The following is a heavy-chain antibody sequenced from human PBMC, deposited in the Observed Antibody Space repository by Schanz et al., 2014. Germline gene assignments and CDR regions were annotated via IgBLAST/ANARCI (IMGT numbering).Heavy chain of an antibody. Sequence: EVQLVESGGGLVQPGGSLRLSCAASGFTFGAYWMTWVRQAPGKGLDWVGIIKPDGSEKFYVDSVKGRFTISRDNAKNLMYLHLNSLRAEDTAVYYCAREVGGSFGQHYWGQGALVTVSS. J-gene: IGHJ4*02. CDR2: IKPDGSEK. CDR1: GFTFGAYW. V-gene: IGHV3-7*01. CDR3: AREVGGSFGQHY. D-gene: IGHD1-26*01.